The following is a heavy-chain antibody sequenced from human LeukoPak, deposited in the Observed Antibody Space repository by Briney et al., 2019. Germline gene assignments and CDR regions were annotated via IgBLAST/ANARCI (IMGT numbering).Heavy chain of an antibody. CDR2: IYYSGST. CDR3: AITYCSGGSCRPSAFDI. CDR1: GGSISSSSYY. V-gene: IGHV4-39*01. Sequence: SETLSLTCTVSGGSISSSSYYWGWIRQPPGKGLEWIGGIYYSGSTYYNPSLKSRVTISVDTSKNQFSLKLSSVTAADTAVYYCAITYCSGGSCRPSAFDIWGQGTMVTVSS. D-gene: IGHD2-15*01. J-gene: IGHJ3*02.